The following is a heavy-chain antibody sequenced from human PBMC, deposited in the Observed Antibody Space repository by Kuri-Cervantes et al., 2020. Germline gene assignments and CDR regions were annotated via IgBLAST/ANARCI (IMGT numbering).Heavy chain of an antibody. CDR3: ARVQNIGSGDIDY. CDR1: GYTFTGYY. J-gene: IGHJ4*02. D-gene: IGHD2-15*01. V-gene: IGHV1-2*04. Sequence: ASVKVSCKASGYTFTGYYMHWVRQAPGQGLEWMGWINPNSGGTNYAQKFQGWVTMTRDTSISTAYMELSRLRSDDTAVYYCARVQNIGSGDIDYWGQGTLVTVSS. CDR2: INPNSGGT.